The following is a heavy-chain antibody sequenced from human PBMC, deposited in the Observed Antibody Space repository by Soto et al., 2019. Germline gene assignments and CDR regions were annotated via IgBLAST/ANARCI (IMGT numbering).Heavy chain of an antibody. D-gene: IGHD2-8*01. Sequence: QVQLVQSGAEVKKPGSSVKVSCKASGGTFSSYVIGWVRQAPGQGLEWMGGIISIFGTTHYAQRFQGRVTITADESPSTAYMELSSLRSEDTAVDYCATPLAYAMRGWDGLDVWGQGTTVTVSS. V-gene: IGHV1-69*01. CDR2: IISIFGTT. J-gene: IGHJ6*02. CDR1: GGTFSSYV. CDR3: ATPLAYAMRGWDGLDV.